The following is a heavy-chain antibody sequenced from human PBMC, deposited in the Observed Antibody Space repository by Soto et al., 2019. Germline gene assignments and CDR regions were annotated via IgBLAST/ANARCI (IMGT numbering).Heavy chain of an antibody. J-gene: IGHJ5*02. CDR3: AGIQNNWFDP. CDR1: GFTFSSSW. V-gene: IGHV3-7*01. Sequence: EVQLVESGGGLVQPGGSLRLTCTASGFTFSSSWMASVRQAPGKGLEWVGNIKHDGSEVYYLDSVRGRFTISRDSAWKSLYLQVNSLRAEDTAVYYCAGIQNNWFDPWGQGTLVAVSS. CDR2: IKHDGSEV.